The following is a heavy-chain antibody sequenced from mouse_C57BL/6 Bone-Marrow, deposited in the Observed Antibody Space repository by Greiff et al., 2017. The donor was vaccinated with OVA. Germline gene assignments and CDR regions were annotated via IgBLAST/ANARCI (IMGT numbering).Heavy chain of an antibody. CDR3: ASGGYYFDY. D-gene: IGHD1-1*02. Sequence: QVQLQQSGAELVRPGTSVKVSCKASGYAFTNYLIEWVKQRPGQGLEWIGVINPGSGGTNYNEKFKGKATLTADKSSSTAYMQLSSLTSEDSAVYFCASGGYYFDYWGQGTTPTVSS. V-gene: IGHV1-54*01. CDR1: GYAFTNYL. CDR2: INPGSGGT. J-gene: IGHJ2*01.